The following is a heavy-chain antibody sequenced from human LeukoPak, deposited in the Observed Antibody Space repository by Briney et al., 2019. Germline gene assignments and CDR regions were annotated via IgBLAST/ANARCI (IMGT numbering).Heavy chain of an antibody. J-gene: IGHJ4*02. CDR1: GFTFNDYW. V-gene: IGHV3-74*01. CDR2: IKNDGSET. CDR3: ARDPSPYGSSWYCDY. Sequence: GGSLRLSCAASGFTFNDYWMHWVRQAPGKGLVWVSRIKNDGSETSYADSVKGRFTISRDNAKNTLFLQMNSLRAEDTAVYYCARDPSPYGSSWYCDYWGQGTLVTVSS. D-gene: IGHD6-13*01.